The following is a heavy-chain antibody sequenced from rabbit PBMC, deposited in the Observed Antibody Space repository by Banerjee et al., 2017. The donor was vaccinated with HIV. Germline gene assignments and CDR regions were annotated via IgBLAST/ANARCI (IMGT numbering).Heavy chain of an antibody. D-gene: IGHD1-1*01. Sequence: QSLEESGGDLVKPGASLTLTCTASGFSFSSIHYMCWVRQAPGKGLEWIACIDAGSSGSTYYASWAKGRITISKTSSTTVTLQMTSLTAADTATYFCARSPYYIYDLADYRYATGFNLWGPGTLVTVS. CDR2: IDAGSSGST. CDR3: ARSPYYIYDLADYRYATGFNL. J-gene: IGHJ4*01. V-gene: IGHV1S40*01. CDR1: GFSFSSIHY.